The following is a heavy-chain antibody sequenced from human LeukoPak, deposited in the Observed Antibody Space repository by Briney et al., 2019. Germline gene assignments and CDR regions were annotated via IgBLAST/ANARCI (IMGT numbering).Heavy chain of an antibody. V-gene: IGHV4-59*01. D-gene: IGHD4-17*01. Sequence: KASETLSLTCTVSGGSLSSYYWSWIRQPPGKGLEWIGYIYYSGSTNYNPSPKSRVTISVDTSKNQFSLKLSSVTAADTAVYYCARLGGSLRSYYYYGMAVWGQGTTVTVSS. J-gene: IGHJ6*02. CDR3: ARLGGSLRSYYYYGMAV. CDR2: IYYSGST. CDR1: GGSLSSYY.